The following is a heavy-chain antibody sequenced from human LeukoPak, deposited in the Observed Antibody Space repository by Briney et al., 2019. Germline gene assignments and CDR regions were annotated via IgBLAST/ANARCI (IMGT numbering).Heavy chain of an antibody. CDR3: ARLSKGRYFDYIFDY. V-gene: IGHV4-39*01. D-gene: IGHD3-9*01. Sequence: PSETLSLTCTVSGGSVSSSLNYWGWIRQPPGKGLEWIGNTYYTGSTYSNPTLKSRVTMSVDTSKNQFSPKPNSVTAADTAVYYCARLSKGRYFDYIFDYWGQGTLLTVSS. CDR2: TYYTGST. CDR1: GGSVSSSLNY. J-gene: IGHJ4*02.